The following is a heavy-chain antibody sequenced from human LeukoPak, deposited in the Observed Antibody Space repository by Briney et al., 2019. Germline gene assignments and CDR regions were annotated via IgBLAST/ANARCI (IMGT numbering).Heavy chain of an antibody. CDR3: ANMGSSSWYPYYFDY. CDR1: GFTFSTYT. J-gene: IGHJ4*02. V-gene: IGHV3-23*01. D-gene: IGHD6-13*01. CDR2: IGSSGGGI. Sequence: GGSLRLSCAASGFTFSTYTMYWVRHPPGKRLEWVSIIGSSGGGIRYADSVKGRFTISRDNSKNTLYLQMNSLRAEDTAVYYCANMGSSSWYPYYFDYWGQGTLVTVSS.